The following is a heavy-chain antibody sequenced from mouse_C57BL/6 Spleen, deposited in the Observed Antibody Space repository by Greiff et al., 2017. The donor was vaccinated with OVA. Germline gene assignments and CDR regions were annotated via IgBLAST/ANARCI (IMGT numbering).Heavy chain of an antibody. V-gene: IGHV5-16*01. CDR2: INYDGSST. D-gene: IGHD2-5*01. J-gene: IGHJ1*03. CDR1: GFTFSDYY. CDR3: ARYSNYWYFDV. Sequence: DVHLVESEGGLVQPGSSMKLSCTASGFTFSDYYMAWVRQVPEKGLEWVANINYDGSSTYYLDSLKSRFIISRDNAKNILYLQMSSLKSEDTATYYCARYSNYWYFDVWGTGTTVTVSS.